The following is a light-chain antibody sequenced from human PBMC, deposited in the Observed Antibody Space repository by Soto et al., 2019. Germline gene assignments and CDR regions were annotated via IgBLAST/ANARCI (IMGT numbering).Light chain of an antibody. V-gene: IGKV1-27*01. J-gene: IGKJ1*01. CDR3: KKYNSAPQT. CDR2: AAS. Sequence: DIQMTQSPSSLSASVGDRVTITCLSSQGISNYLAWYQQKPGKVPKLLIYAASTLQSGVPSRFSGSGSGTDFSLTISSVQPEDVATYYCKKYNSAPQTFGQGTKVEIK. CDR1: QGISNY.